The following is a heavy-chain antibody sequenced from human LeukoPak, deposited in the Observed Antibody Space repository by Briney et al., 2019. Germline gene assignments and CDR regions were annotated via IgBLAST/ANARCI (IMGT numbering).Heavy chain of an antibody. CDR2: ISASGGST. CDR3: AKDRGNYYGSGSYFPY. D-gene: IGHD3-10*01. CDR1: GFTFSSYS. Sequence: GGSLRLSCAASGFTFSSYSMNWVRQAPGKGLEWVSAISASGGSTYYADSVKGRFTISRDNSKNTMYLQMNSLRAEDTAVYYCAKDRGNYYGSGSYFPYWGQGTLVTVSS. V-gene: IGHV3-23*01. J-gene: IGHJ4*02.